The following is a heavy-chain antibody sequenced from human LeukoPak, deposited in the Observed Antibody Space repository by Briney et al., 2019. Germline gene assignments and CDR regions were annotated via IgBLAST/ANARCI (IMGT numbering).Heavy chain of an antibody. V-gene: IGHV1-2*02. D-gene: IGHD2-15*01. J-gene: IGHJ4*02. Sequence: NPGGSLKLSCKASGYTFTAYYMHWVRQAPGQGSEYMGWITPDSGDTKPAQNFQGRVTLTRDTSISTAYMELSSLRSDDSAIYYCAGEYCSGGTCRQGFDYWGQGTLVTASS. CDR2: ITPDSGDT. CDR3: AGEYCSGGTCRQGFDY. CDR1: GYTFTAYY.